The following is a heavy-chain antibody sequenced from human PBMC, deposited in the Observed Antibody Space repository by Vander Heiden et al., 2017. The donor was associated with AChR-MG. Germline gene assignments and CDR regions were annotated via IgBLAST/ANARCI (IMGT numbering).Heavy chain of an antibody. CDR3: ARWNFRVAVAGTVDY. D-gene: IGHD6-19*01. J-gene: IGHJ4*02. CDR1: GGSFGGYY. V-gene: IGHV4-34*01. CDR2: INHSGST. Sequence: QVQLQQWGAGLLKPSETLSLTCAVYGGSFGGYYWSWIRQPPGKGLEWIGEINHSGSTNYNPSLKSRVTISVDTSKNQFSLKLSSVTAADTAVYYCARWNFRVAVAGTVDYWCQGTLVTVSS.